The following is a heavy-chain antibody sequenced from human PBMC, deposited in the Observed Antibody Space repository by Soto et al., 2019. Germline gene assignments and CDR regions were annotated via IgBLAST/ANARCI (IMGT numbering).Heavy chain of an antibody. Sequence: EVQLLESGGGLVQPGGSLRLSCAASGFTFSSYAMSWVRQAPGRGLEWVSAISGSGGTTYYADSVKGRFTFSRDNSKNTLYLNMSSLRAEAAAAYYCARTANGWFSAFDIWGQGTMVTVSS. CDR1: GFTFSSYA. D-gene: IGHD6-19*01. CDR3: ARTANGWFSAFDI. J-gene: IGHJ3*02. V-gene: IGHV3-23*01. CDR2: ISGSGGTT.